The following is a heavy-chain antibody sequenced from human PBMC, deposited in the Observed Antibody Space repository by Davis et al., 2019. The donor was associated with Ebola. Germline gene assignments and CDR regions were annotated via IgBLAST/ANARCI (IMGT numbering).Heavy chain of an antibody. J-gene: IGHJ4*02. CDR1: GFTFTANS. CDR2: ISSSGGTT. D-gene: IGHD1-26*01. Sequence: GESLTISCLTSGFTFTANSMNWVRQAPGKGLEWISYISSSGGTTYYADFLQGRFTISRDNAKKSLYLQMNSLRDEDTAVYYCVRASSGSYYSVFDNWGQGSLVTVTS. V-gene: IGHV3-48*02. CDR3: VRASSGSYYSVFDN.